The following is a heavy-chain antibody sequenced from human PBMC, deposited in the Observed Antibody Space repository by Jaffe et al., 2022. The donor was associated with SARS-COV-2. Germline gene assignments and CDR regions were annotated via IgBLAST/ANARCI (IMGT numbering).Heavy chain of an antibody. J-gene: IGHJ4*02. CDR1: GFTFSSYG. V-gene: IGHV3-30*18. CDR2: ISYDGSNK. D-gene: IGHD3-22*01. Sequence: QVQLVESGGGVVQPGRSLRLSCAASGFTFSSYGMHWVRQAPGKGLEWVAVISYDGSNKYYADSVKGRFTISRDNSKNTLYLQMNSLRPEDTAVYYCAKDRAFMNLRRDSTYFDYWGQGTLVTVSS. CDR3: AKDRAFMNLRRDSTYFDY.